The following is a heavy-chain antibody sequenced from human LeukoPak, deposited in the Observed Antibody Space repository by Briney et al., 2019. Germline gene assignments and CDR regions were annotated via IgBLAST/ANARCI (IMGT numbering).Heavy chain of an antibody. CDR1: GYTFTSYG. CDR3: ARAVWQRGGNWFDP. D-gene: IGHD6-25*01. J-gene: IGHJ5*02. V-gene: IGHV1-18*01. CDR2: ISAYNGNT. Sequence: ASVKVSCKASGYTFTSYGISWVRQAPGQGLEWMGWISAYNGNTNYVQKLQGRVTMTTDTSTSTAYMELRSLRSDDTAVYYCARAVWQRGGNWFDPWGQGTLVTVSS.